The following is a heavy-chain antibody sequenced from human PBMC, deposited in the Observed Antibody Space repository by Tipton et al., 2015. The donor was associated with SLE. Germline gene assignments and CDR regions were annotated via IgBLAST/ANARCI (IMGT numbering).Heavy chain of an antibody. V-gene: IGHV3-73*01. Sequence: GSLRLSCAASGFTFSGSAIHWVRQASGKGLEWVGRIRTKANIYATSYAASVKGRFTISRDDSKNTAYLQMNSLKTEDTAVYYCTRHRTDYYGPDYYGMDVWGQGTTVIVSS. D-gene: IGHD3-10*01. CDR1: GFTFSGSA. J-gene: IGHJ6*02. CDR2: IRTKANIYAT. CDR3: TRHRTDYYGPDYYGMDV.